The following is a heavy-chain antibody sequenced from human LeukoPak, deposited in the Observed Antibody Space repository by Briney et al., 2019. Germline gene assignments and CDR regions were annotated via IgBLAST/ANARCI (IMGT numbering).Heavy chain of an antibody. V-gene: IGHV1-18*01. D-gene: IGHD1-26*01. CDR3: ARDGGGSYYSD. CDR1: GYTFSSYG. Sequence: ASVKVSCKASGYTFSSYGIIWARQAPGQALEWMGWVNGYNGNTDYAQKFQGRVAMTRDTSTSTAYVELTSLRSDDTAVYYCARDGGGSYYSDWGQGTLVTVSS. J-gene: IGHJ4*02. CDR2: VNGYNGNT.